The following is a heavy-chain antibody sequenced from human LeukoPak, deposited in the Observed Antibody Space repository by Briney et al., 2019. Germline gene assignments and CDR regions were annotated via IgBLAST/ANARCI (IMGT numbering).Heavy chain of an antibody. V-gene: IGHV3-7*03. CDR3: ARAEWSNWYFEL. Sequence: SGGSLRLSCAASGFTFSTYWMNWVRQAPGKGLEWVANIKQDGSENYYVDSVKGRFTPSRDSAKNSLYLQMNSLRAEDTAVYYCARAEWSNWYFELWGRGTLVTVSS. CDR1: GFTFSTYW. D-gene: IGHD3-3*01. J-gene: IGHJ2*01. CDR2: IKQDGSEN.